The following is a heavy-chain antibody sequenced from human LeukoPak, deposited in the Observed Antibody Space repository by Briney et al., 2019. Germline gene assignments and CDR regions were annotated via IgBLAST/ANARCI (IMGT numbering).Heavy chain of an antibody. CDR1: GGSISSLNL. Sequence: NPSGTLSLTCIVSGGSISSLNLWSWLRQPPGKGLEWIGEMYLGGTTNFDPSLKSRVTILIDKSKNQLSLQLTSMTAADTAVYYCAGLEGRYSTDWFYFFDYWGQGALVTVSS. CDR2: MYLGGTT. CDR3: AGLEGRYSTDWFYFFDY. J-gene: IGHJ4*02. V-gene: IGHV4-4*02. D-gene: IGHD6-19*01.